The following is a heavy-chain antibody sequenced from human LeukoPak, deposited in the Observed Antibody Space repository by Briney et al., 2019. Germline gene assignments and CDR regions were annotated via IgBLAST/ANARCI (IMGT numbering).Heavy chain of an antibody. Sequence: GGSLRLSCAASGFTFSSYAMSWVRQAPGKGLEWVAVISYDGSNKYYADSVKGRFTISRDNSKNTLYLQMNSLRAEDTAVYYCARAAIPLIVGATGAFDIWGQGTMVTVSS. V-gene: IGHV3-30-3*01. J-gene: IGHJ3*02. CDR1: GFTFSSYA. CDR3: ARAAIPLIVGATGAFDI. CDR2: ISYDGSNK. D-gene: IGHD1-26*01.